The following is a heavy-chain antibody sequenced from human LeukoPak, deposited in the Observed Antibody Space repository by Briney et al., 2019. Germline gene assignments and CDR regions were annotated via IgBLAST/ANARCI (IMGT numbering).Heavy chain of an antibody. Sequence: GGSLRLSCAASRFTFSTYWMSWVRQAPGMGLEWVANIKPDGSEKYYVDSVKGRFTISRDNAKNSLYLQMNSLRAEDTAVYYCARDPRWLDYWGQGTLVTVSS. D-gene: IGHD4-23*01. CDR1: RFTFSTYW. J-gene: IGHJ4*02. CDR3: ARDPRWLDY. CDR2: IKPDGSEK. V-gene: IGHV3-7*01.